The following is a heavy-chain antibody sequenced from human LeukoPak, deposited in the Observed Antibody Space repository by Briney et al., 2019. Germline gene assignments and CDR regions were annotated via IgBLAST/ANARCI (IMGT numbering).Heavy chain of an antibody. Sequence: PSETLSLTCTVSGGTISSYYWNWIRQPPGKGLEWIGYIHSSGSTKYNPSPKSRGTISVDTSKNQFSLKLSSVTAADRAVYYCARWYSSGWAFDYWGQGTLVTVSS. D-gene: IGHD6-19*01. CDR1: GGTISSYY. CDR3: ARWYSSGWAFDY. CDR2: IHSSGST. V-gene: IGHV4-59*08. J-gene: IGHJ4*02.